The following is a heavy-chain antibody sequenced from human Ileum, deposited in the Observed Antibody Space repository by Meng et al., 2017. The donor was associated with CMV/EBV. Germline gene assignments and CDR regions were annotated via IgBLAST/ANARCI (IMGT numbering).Heavy chain of an antibody. CDR3: AKDPGNPDTLDY. D-gene: IGHD5-18*01. J-gene: IGHJ4*02. CDR1: GFTFSAYG. CDR2: IRYDGSNE. Sequence: VFAGGLVPPGASLRLSLAVSGFTFSAYGSHWVRHAPGKGLEWVAHIRYDGSNEYYADSVKGRFTIARDDSKNTLYLQMNSLTAEDTAIYYCAKDPGNPDTLDYWGQGTLVTVSS. V-gene: IGHV3-30*02.